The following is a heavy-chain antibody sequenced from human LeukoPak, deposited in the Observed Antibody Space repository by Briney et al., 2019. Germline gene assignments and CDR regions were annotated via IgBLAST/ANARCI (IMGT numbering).Heavy chain of an antibody. CDR2: ISSSGSTI. D-gene: IGHD3-10*01. V-gene: IGHV3-11*01. CDR1: GFTFSDYY. Sequence: GGSLRLSCAASGFTFSDYYMSWIRQAPGKGLEWVSYISSSGSTIYYADSVKGRFTISRDNAKNSLYLQMNSLRVEDTAVYYCAPYAMVRGVSSFFNPWGQGTLVTVSS. J-gene: IGHJ5*02. CDR3: APYAMVRGVSSFFNP.